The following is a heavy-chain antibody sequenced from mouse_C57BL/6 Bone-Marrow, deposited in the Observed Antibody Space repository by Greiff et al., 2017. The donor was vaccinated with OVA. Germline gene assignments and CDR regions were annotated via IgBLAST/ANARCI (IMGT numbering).Heavy chain of an antibody. CDR2: IDPSDSYT. Sequence: QVQLQQPGAELVRPGTSVKLSCKASGYTFTSYWMHWVKQRPGQGLGWIGVIDPSDSYTNYNQKFKGKATLTVDTSSSTAYMQLSSLTSEDSAVYYCAGDYDGFDYWGQGTTLTVSS. CDR3: AGDYDGFDY. CDR1: GYTFTSYW. J-gene: IGHJ2*01. V-gene: IGHV1-59*01. D-gene: IGHD2-4*01.